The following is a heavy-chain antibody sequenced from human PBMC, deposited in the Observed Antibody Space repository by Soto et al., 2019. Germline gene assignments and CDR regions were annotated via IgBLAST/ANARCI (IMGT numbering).Heavy chain of an antibody. CDR2: INPSGGST. CDR3: AREGVGATLFHWFDP. CDR1: GYTFTSYY. D-gene: IGHD1-26*01. J-gene: IGHJ5*02. V-gene: IGHV1-46*01. Sequence: ASVKVSCKASGYTFTSYYMHWVRQAPGQGLEWMGIINPSGGSTSYAQKFQGRVTMTRDTSTSTVYMELSSLRSEDTAVYYCAREGVGATLFHWFDPWGQGTLVTVSS.